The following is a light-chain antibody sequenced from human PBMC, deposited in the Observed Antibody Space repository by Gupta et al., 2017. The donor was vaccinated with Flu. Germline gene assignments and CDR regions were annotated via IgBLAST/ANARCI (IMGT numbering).Light chain of an antibody. J-gene: IGLJ2*01. CDR1: NSNIGKTY. Sequence: QSVLTQPPSVSAAPGQKVTISCSGSNSNIGKTYVAWYQQLPGTAPKLLIFENNQRPSGIPDRFSGSKSGTSATLDITGLQTGDEADYYCGTWDTSLNGGVFGGGTKLTVL. CDR2: ENN. CDR3: GTWDTSLNGGV. V-gene: IGLV1-51*02.